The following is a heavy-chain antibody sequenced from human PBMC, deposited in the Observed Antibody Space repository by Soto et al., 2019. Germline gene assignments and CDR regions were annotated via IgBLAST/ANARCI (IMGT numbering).Heavy chain of an antibody. CDR1: GDSVSSNSAA. D-gene: IGHD3-9*01. CDR2: TYYRSKWYN. V-gene: IGHV6-1*01. Sequence: PSQTLSLTCAISGDSVSSNSAAWNWIRQSPSRGLEWLGRTYYRSKWYNDYAVSVKSRITINPDTSKNQFSLQLNSVTPEDTAVYYCARDVPYDILTGYYRNYYYYYGMDVWGQGTTVTAP. J-gene: IGHJ6*02. CDR3: ARDVPYDILTGYYRNYYYYYGMDV.